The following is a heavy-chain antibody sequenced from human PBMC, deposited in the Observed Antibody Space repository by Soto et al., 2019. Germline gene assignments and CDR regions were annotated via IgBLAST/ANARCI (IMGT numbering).Heavy chain of an antibody. CDR3: ARGTVHFDY. D-gene: IGHD4-17*01. V-gene: IGHV3-33*01. CDR1: GFTFSTYG. J-gene: IGHJ4*02. Sequence: QVQLVESGGGVVQPGRSLRLSCAASGFTFSTYGMHWVRQARGKGLEWVAVIWYAGSNKYYADSVKGRFTISRDNSKNTLYLQMNSLRAEDTAVYYCARGTVHFDYWGQGTLVTVSS. CDR2: IWYAGSNK.